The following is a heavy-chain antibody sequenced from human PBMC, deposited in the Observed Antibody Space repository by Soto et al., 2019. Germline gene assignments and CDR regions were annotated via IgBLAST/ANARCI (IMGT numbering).Heavy chain of an antibody. V-gene: IGHV4-30-4*01. J-gene: IGHJ5*02. CDR2: IYYSGST. CDR1: GGSISSGDYY. Sequence: SETLSLTCTVSGGSISSGDYYWSWIRQPPGKGLEWIGYIYYSGSTYYNPSLRSRVTISVDTSKNQFSLKLSSVTAADTAVYYCARYYDFWSGYCWFDPWGQGTLVTVS. CDR3: ARYYDFWSGYCWFDP. D-gene: IGHD3-3*01.